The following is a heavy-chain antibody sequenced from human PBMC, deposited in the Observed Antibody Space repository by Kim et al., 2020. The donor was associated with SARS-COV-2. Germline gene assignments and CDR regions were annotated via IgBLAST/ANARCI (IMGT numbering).Heavy chain of an antibody. CDR1: GFTFSSYS. J-gene: IGHJ4*02. Sequence: GGSLRLSCAASGFTFSSYSMSWVRQAPGKGLEWVSAISSSSGYIYYADSVKGRFTISRDNAKNSLYLQMNSLRAEDTAVYYCARHYSSGWYYFDYWGQGTLVTVSS. CDR3: ARHYSSGWYYFDY. CDR2: ISSSSGYI. D-gene: IGHD6-19*01. V-gene: IGHV3-21*01.